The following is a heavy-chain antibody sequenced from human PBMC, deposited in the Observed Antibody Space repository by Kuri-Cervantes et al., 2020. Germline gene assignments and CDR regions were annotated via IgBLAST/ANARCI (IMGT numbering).Heavy chain of an antibody. D-gene: IGHD4-17*01. J-gene: IGHJ4*02. V-gene: IGHV3-7*01. CDR3: AKIDDYGDYSFDY. Sequence: GESLKISCAASGFTFNTYAMAWVRQAPGKGLEWVANTNQDESDKYHVDSVKGRFTISRENFKNTLYLQMNSLRAEDTAVYYCAKIDDYGDYSFDYWGQGTLVTVSS. CDR2: TNQDESDK. CDR1: GFTFNTYA.